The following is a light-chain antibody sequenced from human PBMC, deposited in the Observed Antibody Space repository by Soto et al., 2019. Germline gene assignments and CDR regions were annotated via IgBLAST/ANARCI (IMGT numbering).Light chain of an antibody. CDR2: DAS. CDR3: HHRRNWPPEDT. CDR1: QPINTY. Sequence: ETLLTQSPATLSLTPGESATLSCSASQPINTYLAWYQQKSGQSPRLVIYDASNRATDLPARFSASGFGTDFTLTISRLEPEDFGISYCHHRRNWPPEDTFGQGTKLEIK. J-gene: IGKJ2*01. V-gene: IGKV3-11*01.